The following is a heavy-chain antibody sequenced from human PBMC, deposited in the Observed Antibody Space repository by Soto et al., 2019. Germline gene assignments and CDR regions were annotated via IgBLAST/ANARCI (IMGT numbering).Heavy chain of an antibody. CDR2: ISSSGSTI. V-gene: IGHV3-48*03. Sequence: GGSLRLSCAASGFTFSSYEMNWVRQAPGKGLEWVSYISSSGSTIYYADSVKGRFTISRDNAKNSLYLQMNSLRAEDTAVYYCASGVSITIVRGVIRHFDYWGPGTLVTVSS. CDR3: ASGVSITIVRGVIRHFDY. D-gene: IGHD3-10*01. CDR1: GFTFSSYE. J-gene: IGHJ4*02.